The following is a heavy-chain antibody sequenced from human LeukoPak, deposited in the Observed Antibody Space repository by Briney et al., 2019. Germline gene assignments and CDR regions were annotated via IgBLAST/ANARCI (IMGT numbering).Heavy chain of an antibody. CDR2: ISSSSSYI. J-gene: IGHJ4*02. Sequence: GGSLRLSCVDSGFTFSSYSMNWVCQAPGKGLEWVSSISSSSSYIYYADSVKGRFTISRDNAKNSLYLQMNSLRAEDTAVYYCARTYCSSTSCYNPFDYWGQGTLVTVSS. CDR3: ARTYCSSTSCYNPFDY. CDR1: GFTFSSYS. D-gene: IGHD2-2*02. V-gene: IGHV3-21*01.